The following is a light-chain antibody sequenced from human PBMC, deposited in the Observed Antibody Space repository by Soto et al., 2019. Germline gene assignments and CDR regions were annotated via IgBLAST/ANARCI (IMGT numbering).Light chain of an antibody. CDR3: QQYNSAPRGFT. CDR2: AAS. V-gene: IGKV1-27*01. CDR1: QGISNY. Sequence: DNQMTQSPSSLSASVGDRVTITCRASQGISNYLAWYEQKPGKVPKLLIYAASTLQSGVPSRFSGSGSGTDFTLTISSLQPEDVATYYCQQYNSAPRGFTVGPGNKVDIK. J-gene: IGKJ3*01.